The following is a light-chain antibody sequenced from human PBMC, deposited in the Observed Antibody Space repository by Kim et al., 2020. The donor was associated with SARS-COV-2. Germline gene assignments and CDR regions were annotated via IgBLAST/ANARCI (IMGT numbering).Light chain of an antibody. V-gene: IGLV3-19*01. CDR2: AEK. J-gene: IGLJ2*01. Sequence: GKTVRVTCHGDSRRTYYANWFQQKSGQAPVLVIYAEKNRPSGIPDRFSGSRSGYTASLTITGAQAEDEADYYCNSRDTSDNRVVFGGGTQLTVL. CDR1: SRRTYY. CDR3: NSRDTSDNRVV.